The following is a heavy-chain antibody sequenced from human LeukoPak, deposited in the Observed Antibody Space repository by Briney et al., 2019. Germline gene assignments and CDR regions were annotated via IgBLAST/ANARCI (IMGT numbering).Heavy chain of an antibody. CDR2: IYYSGST. Sequence: SETLSLTCTVSGGSISSYYWSWIRQPPGKGLEWIGYIYYSGSTNYNPSLKSRVTISVDTSKNQFSLKLSSVTAADTAVYYCAGSTYYDILTGYSLFDYWGQGTLVTVSS. V-gene: IGHV4-59*12. J-gene: IGHJ4*02. D-gene: IGHD3-9*01. CDR3: AGSTYYDILTGYSLFDY. CDR1: GGSISSYY.